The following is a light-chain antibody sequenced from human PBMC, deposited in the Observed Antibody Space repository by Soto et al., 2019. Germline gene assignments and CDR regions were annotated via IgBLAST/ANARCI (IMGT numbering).Light chain of an antibody. J-gene: IGKJ4*01. Sequence: EIVLTQSPGTLSLSPGERATLSCRASQSVGRNYLAWYQQKPGQAPRLLIYGASSRATGIPNTFSGSGSGTDFTLIISRLEPEDVAVYYCQQYATSPLTFGGGTKVEIK. CDR2: GAS. V-gene: IGKV3-20*01. CDR1: QSVGRNY. CDR3: QQYATSPLT.